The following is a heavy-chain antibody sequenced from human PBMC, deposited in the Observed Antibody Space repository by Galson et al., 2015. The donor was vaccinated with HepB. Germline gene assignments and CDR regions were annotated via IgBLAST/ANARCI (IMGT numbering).Heavy chain of an antibody. CDR1: GGSFSGYY. J-gene: IGHJ4*02. CDR3: ARAKRAARSRPYFDY. V-gene: IGHV4-34*01. Sequence: SETLSLTCAVYGGSFSGYYWNWIRQPPGKGLEWIGEINHSGSTNYNPSLKSRVTISVDTSKNQFSLKLSSVTAADTAVYYCARAKRAARSRPYFDYWGQGTLVTVSS. CDR2: INHSGST. D-gene: IGHD6-6*01.